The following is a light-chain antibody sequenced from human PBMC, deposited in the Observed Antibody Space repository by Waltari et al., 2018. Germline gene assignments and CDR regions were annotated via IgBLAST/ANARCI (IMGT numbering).Light chain of an antibody. J-gene: IGLJ3*02. CDR2: VNSDGSH. V-gene: IGLV4-69*01. Sequence: QLVLTQSPSASASLGASVKLTCTLSSGHSSNVIAWLQQQPEKGPRYLMKVNSDGSHNKGEEIPDRFSGSSSGAERYLTISSLQSEDEADYYGQTGGHGTGVFGGGTKLTVL. CDR1: SGHSSNV. CDR3: QTGGHGTGV.